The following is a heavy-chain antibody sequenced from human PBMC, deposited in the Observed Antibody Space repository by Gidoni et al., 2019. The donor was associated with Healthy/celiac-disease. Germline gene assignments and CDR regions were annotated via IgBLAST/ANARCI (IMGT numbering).Heavy chain of an antibody. CDR2: INHSGST. V-gene: IGHV4-34*01. Sequence: QVQLQQWGAGLLKPSETLSLTCAVYGGSFSGYYWSWIRQPPGKGLEWIGEINHSGSTNYNPSLKSRVTISVDTSKNQFSLKLSSVTAADTAVYYCARGRTSSSWYLNYYYYYGMDVWGQGTTVTVSS. CDR3: ARGRTSSSWYLNYYYYYGMDV. J-gene: IGHJ6*02. D-gene: IGHD6-13*01. CDR1: GGSFSGYY.